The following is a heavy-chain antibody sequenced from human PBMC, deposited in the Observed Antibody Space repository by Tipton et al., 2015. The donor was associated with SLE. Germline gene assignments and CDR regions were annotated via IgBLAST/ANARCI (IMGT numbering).Heavy chain of an antibody. J-gene: IGHJ4*02. CDR1: GYTFTTYR. V-gene: IGHV1-18*01. D-gene: IGHD5-24*01. CDR3: ARDGYSRIDY. Sequence: QLVQSGGEVKKPGASVKVSCKASGYTFTTYRLSWVRQAPGQGLEWMGWVTTWTGHTDYIQNLRGRVTMTIDASTTSAYMELRNLTSDDTAVYYCARDGYSRIDYWGQGTLVTVSS. CDR2: VTTWTGHT.